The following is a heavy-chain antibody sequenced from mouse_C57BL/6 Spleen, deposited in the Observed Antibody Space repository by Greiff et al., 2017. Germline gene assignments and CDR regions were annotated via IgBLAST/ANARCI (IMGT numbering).Heavy chain of an antibody. Sequence: VQLQQSGPELVKPGASVKISCKASGYAFSSSWMNWVKQRPGKGLEWIGRIYPGDGDTNYNGKFKGKATLTADKSSSTAYMQLSSLTSVDSAVYFCYSLCYFDYWGQGTTLTVSS. J-gene: IGHJ2*01. V-gene: IGHV1-82*01. CDR2: IYPGDGDT. D-gene: IGHD6-2*01. CDR1: GYAFSSSW. CDR3: YSLCYFDY.